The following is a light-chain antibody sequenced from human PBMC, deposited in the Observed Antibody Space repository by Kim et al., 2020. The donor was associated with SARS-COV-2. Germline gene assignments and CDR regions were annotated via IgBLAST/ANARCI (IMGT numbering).Light chain of an antibody. CDR1: NIGSKS. CDR2: YDS. Sequence: PGKTARITCGGNNIGSKSVHWYQQKPGQAPVLVISYDSDRPSGIPERFSGSNSGNTATLTISRVEAGDEADYYCQVWDSSSDHVVIGGGTQLTVL. V-gene: IGLV3-21*04. CDR3: QVWDSSSDHVV. J-gene: IGLJ2*01.